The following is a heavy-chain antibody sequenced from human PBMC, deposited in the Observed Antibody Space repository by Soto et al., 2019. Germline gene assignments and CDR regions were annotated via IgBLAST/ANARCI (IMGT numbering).Heavy chain of an antibody. CDR1: GGTFSSYA. V-gene: IGHV1-69*12. CDR2: IIPIFGTA. J-gene: IGHJ4*02. Sequence: QVQLVQSGAEVKKPESSVKVSCKASGGTFSSYAISWVRQAPGQGLEWMGGIIPIFGTANYAQKFQGRVTVTADESTSTAYMELSRLRSEDTAVYYCAIDFWSGWGSFDFWGQGTLVTVSS. D-gene: IGHD3-3*01. CDR3: AIDFWSGWGSFDF.